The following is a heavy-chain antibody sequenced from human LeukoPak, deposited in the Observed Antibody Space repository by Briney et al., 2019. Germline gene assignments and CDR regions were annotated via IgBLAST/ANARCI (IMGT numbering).Heavy chain of an antibody. CDR3: ASWAVGVTTVD. D-gene: IGHD4-17*01. CDR1: GFTFSSYE. CDR2: ISSSGSTI. J-gene: IGHJ4*02. V-gene: IGHV3-48*03. Sequence: GGSLRLSCAASGFTFSSYEMNWVRQAPGKGLEWVSYISSSGSTIYYADSVKGRFTISRDNAKNSLHLQMNSLRAEDTAVYYCASWAVGVTTVDWGQGTLVTVSS.